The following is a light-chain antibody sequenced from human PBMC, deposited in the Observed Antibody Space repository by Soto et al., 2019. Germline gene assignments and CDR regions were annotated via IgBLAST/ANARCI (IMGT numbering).Light chain of an antibody. V-gene: IGKV1-5*01. CDR1: QSISAW. Sequence: DIQMTQSPSTLSASVGDRVTITCRASQSISAWLAWYQQKPGKAPKLLIYNASSLKSGVPSRFSGSISGTEFILTISSLQPDDFATFYCQQYYTYWTFGQGTKVEIK. CDR3: QQYYTYWT. CDR2: NAS. J-gene: IGKJ1*01.